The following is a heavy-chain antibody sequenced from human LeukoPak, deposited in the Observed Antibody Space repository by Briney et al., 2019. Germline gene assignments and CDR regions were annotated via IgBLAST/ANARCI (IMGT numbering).Heavy chain of an antibody. D-gene: IGHD2-15*01. J-gene: IGHJ5*02. CDR3: ARDYCSGGSCYSYNWFDP. CDR1: GYSISSGYY. Sequence: SETLSLTCTVSGYSISSGYYWGWIRQPPGKGLEWIGSIYHSVSTYYNPSLKSRVTISVDTSKNQFSLKLSSVTAADTAVYYCARDYCSGGSCYSYNWFDPWGQGTLVTVSS. CDR2: IYHSVST. V-gene: IGHV4-38-2*02.